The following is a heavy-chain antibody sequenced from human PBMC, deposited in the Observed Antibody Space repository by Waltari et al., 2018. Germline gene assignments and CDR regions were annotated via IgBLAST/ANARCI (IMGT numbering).Heavy chain of an antibody. Sequence: EVQLVQSGAEVKKPGATVKISCKASGYTFTDYYMHWVQQAPGKGLEWMGRVDPEDGETIYAEKFQGRVTITADTSTDTAYMELSSLRSEDTAVYYWCWVRGVDDAFDIWGQGTMVTVSS. CDR1: GYTFTDYY. CDR3: CWVRGVDDAFDI. J-gene: IGHJ3*02. V-gene: IGHV1-69-2*01. D-gene: IGHD3-10*01. CDR2: VDPEDGET.